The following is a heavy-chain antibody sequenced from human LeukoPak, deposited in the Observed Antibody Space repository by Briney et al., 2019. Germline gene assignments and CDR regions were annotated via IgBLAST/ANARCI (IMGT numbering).Heavy chain of an antibody. CDR1: GYNFTNYW. Sequence: GESLKISCQDSGYNFTNYWIAWVRQMPGKGLEWMGIIYPRDSDTRYSPSLQGQVTFSADKSISTAYLQWSSLKASDTAIYYCARLGDTSGSPHPRDYYYYDMDVWGQGTTVTVSS. V-gene: IGHV5-51*01. CDR3: ARLGDTSGSPHPRDYYYYDMDV. CDR2: IYPRDSDT. D-gene: IGHD3-22*01. J-gene: IGHJ6*02.